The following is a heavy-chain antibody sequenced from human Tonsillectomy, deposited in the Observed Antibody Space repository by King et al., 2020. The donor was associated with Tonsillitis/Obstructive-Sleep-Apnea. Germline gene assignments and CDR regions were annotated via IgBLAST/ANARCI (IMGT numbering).Heavy chain of an antibody. V-gene: IGHV5-10-1*01. CDR2: IDPSDSYA. CDR1: GYSFASYW. Sequence: QLEQSGAEVKEPGESLRISCKGSGYSFASYWINWVRQMPGKGLEWMGKIDPSDSYANYSPSFQGHVTFSVDKSISTAHLQWSSLRASDNAMYYCARGGIGYDFAFDIWGQGTMVTVSS. CDR3: ARGGIGYDFAFDI. J-gene: IGHJ3*02. D-gene: IGHD5-12*01.